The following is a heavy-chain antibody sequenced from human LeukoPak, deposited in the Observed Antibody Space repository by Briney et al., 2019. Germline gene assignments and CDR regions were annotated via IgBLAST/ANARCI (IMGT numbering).Heavy chain of an antibody. CDR3: ASHSRGWYFFDY. J-gene: IGHJ4*02. CDR1: GFTFSSYW. V-gene: IGHV3-7*05. D-gene: IGHD6-19*01. CDR2: IKEDGSEK. Sequence: GGSLRLSCVASGFTFSSYWMSWARQAPGKGLEWVANIKEDGSEKYYVDSVKGRFTISRDNAKSSLHLQLNSLRAEDTAVYYCASHSRGWYFFDYWGQGTLVTVSS.